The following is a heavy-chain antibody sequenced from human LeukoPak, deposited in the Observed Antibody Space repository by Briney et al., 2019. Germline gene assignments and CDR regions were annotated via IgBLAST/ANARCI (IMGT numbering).Heavy chain of an antibody. CDR3: ARDRRDGYIFYYYYGMDV. Sequence: GRSLRLSCAASGFTFSSYGMHWVRQAPGKGLEWVAVIWYDGSNKYYADSVKGRFTISRDNSKNTLYLQMNSLRAEDTAVYYCARDRRDGYIFYYYYGMDVWGQGTTVTVSS. CDR2: IWYDGSNK. CDR1: GFTFSSYG. V-gene: IGHV3-33*01. J-gene: IGHJ6*02. D-gene: IGHD5-24*01.